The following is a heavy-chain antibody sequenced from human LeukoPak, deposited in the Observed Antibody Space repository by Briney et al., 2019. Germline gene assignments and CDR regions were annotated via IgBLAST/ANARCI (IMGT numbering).Heavy chain of an antibody. D-gene: IGHD1-14*01. V-gene: IGHV3-7*01. CDR3: ARDLWVITDYFDY. CDR1: GFAFSTYW. Sequence: GGSLRLSSAASGFAFSTYWMSWVRQAPGQGQEWVANIKQDGSEKYYVDSVKGRFTISRDNAKNSLYLQMNSLRAEDTAVYYCARDLWVITDYFDYWGQGTLVTVSS. CDR2: IKQDGSEK. J-gene: IGHJ4*02.